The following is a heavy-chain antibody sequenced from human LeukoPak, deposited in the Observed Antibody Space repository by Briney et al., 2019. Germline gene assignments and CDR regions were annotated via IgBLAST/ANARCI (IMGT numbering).Heavy chain of an antibody. V-gene: IGHV3-30-3*01. Sequence: GRSLRLSCAASGFTFSSYAMHWVRQAPGKGLEWVAVISYDGSNKYYADSVKGRFTISRDNSKNTLYLQMNSPRAEDTAVYYCAKEKGYSDPAYYFDYWGQGTLVTVSS. CDR1: GFTFSSYA. CDR2: ISYDGSNK. D-gene: IGHD4-17*01. CDR3: AKEKGYSDPAYYFDY. J-gene: IGHJ4*02.